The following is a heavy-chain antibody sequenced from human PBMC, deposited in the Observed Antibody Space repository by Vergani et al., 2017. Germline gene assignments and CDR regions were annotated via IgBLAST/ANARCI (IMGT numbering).Heavy chain of an antibody. CDR3: ARITLFDPNYYYGMDV. V-gene: IGHV1-18*01. CDR2: ISAYNGNT. CDR1: GYTFTSYG. Sequence: QVQLVQSGAEVKKPGASVKVSCKASGYTFTSYGISWVRQAPGQGLEWMGWISAYNGNTNYPEKFQGRLTMTTDTSTRTAYMELRSLRSDDTAVYYCARITLFDPNYYYGMDVWGQGTTVTVSS. J-gene: IGHJ6*02. D-gene: IGHD1-14*01.